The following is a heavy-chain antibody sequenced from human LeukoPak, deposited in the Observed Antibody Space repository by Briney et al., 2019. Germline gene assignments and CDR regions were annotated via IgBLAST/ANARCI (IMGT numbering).Heavy chain of an antibody. V-gene: IGHV4-59*08. J-gene: IGHJ3*02. CDR3: ASSYRGGGPDAFDI. Sequence: SETLSLTCTVSGGSISSYYWSWIRQPPGKGLEWIGYIYYSGSTNYNPSLKSRVTISVDTSKNQFSLKLSSVTAADTAVYYCASSYRGGGPDAFDIWGQGTMVTVSS. CDR2: IYYSGST. D-gene: IGHD3-10*01. CDR1: GGSISSYY.